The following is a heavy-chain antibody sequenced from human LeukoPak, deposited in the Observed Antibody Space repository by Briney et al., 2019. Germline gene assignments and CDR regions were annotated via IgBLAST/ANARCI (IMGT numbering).Heavy chain of an antibody. V-gene: IGHV4-61*02. Sequence: SETLSLTCTVSGGSISSGSYFWIWIRQPAGTQLECIRRIYTRVSTNYNPSLKRPVTISVDTSKNQFSLKLSSVTAADTAVYYCARDKADYGDYYWFDPWGQGPLVTVSS. CDR2: IYTRVST. CDR3: ARDKADYGDYYWFDP. J-gene: IGHJ5*02. CDR1: GGSISSGSYF. D-gene: IGHD4-17*01.